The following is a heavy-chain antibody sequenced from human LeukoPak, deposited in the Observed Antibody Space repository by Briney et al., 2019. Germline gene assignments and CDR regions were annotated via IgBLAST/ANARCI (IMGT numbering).Heavy chain of an antibody. CDR2: ISGSGGST. CDR3: AKVKGYYYDSSGYYSS. V-gene: IGHV3-23*01. J-gene: IGHJ4*02. Sequence: GGSPRLSCAASGFTFSSYAMSWVRQAPGKGLEWVSAISGSGGSTYYADSVKGRFTISRDNSKNTLYLQMNSLRAEDTAVYYCAKVKGYYYDSSGYYSSWGQGTLVTVSS. D-gene: IGHD3-22*01. CDR1: GFTFSSYA.